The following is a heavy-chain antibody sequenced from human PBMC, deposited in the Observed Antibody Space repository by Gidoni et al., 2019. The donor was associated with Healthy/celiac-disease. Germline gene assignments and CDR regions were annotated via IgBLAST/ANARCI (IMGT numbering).Heavy chain of an antibody. CDR1: GGSISSSNW. Sequence: QVQLQESGPGLVKHSGNLSLTGAVSGGSISSSNWWSWVRQPPGKGLEWIGDIYHSGSTNYNPPLKSRVTISVDKSKNQFSLKLSSVTAADTAVYYCARDHSSSWPLKYWGQGTLVTVSS. J-gene: IGHJ4*02. D-gene: IGHD6-13*01. CDR2: IYHSGST. CDR3: ARDHSSSWPLKY. V-gene: IGHV4-4*02.